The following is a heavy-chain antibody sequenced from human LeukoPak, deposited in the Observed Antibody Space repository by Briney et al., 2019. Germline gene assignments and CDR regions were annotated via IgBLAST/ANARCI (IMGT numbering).Heavy chain of an antibody. V-gene: IGHV4-39*07. CDR2: IYYSGST. Sequence: SETLSLTCTVSGGSISSSSYYWGWIRQPPGKGLEWIGSIYYSGSTYYNPSLKSRVTISVDTSKNQFSLKLSSVTAADTAVYYCAATIFGVVIGWFDPWGQGTLVTVSS. J-gene: IGHJ5*02. D-gene: IGHD3-3*01. CDR1: GGSISSSSYY. CDR3: AATIFGVVIGWFDP.